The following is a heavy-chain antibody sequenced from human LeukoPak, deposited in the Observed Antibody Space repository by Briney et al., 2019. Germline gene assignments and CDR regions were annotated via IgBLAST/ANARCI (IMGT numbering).Heavy chain of an antibody. CDR3: ARDDRDISSFRFDY. CDR2: ISSHSRDI. Sequence: PGGSLRLSCAASGFTFNTYSMNWVRQAPGKGLEWVSSISSHSRDIYYADSVKGRFTISRDKAKNSLHLQMNSLRAEDTAVYYCARDDRDISSFRFDYWGHGILVTVSS. J-gene: IGHJ4*01. CDR1: GFTFNTYS. D-gene: IGHD6-6*01. V-gene: IGHV3-21*01.